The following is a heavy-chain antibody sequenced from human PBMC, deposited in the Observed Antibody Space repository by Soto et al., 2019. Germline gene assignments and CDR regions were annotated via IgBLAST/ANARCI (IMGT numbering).Heavy chain of an antibody. D-gene: IGHD1-7*01. Sequence: VQLVESGGGVVQPGRSLRLSCAASGFTFSSYGMHWVRQAPGKGLEWVAVIWYDGSNKYYADSVKGRFTISRDNSKNTLYLQMNSLRAEDTAVYYCARDPSITGTTSLDPWGQGTLVTVSS. CDR1: GFTFSSYG. J-gene: IGHJ5*02. CDR2: IWYDGSNK. CDR3: ARDPSITGTTSLDP. V-gene: IGHV3-33*01.